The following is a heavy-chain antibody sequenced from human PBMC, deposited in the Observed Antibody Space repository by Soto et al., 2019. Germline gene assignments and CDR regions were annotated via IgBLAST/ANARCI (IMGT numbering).Heavy chain of an antibody. J-gene: IGHJ4*02. V-gene: IGHV3-23*01. CDR1: GFTFSSYA. D-gene: IGHD3-9*01. CDR3: ATSARYYDILTGFDY. CDR2: ISGSGGST. Sequence: GGSLRLSCAASGFTFSSYAMSWVRQAPGKGLEWVSAISGSGGSTYYADSVKGRFTISRDNSKNTLYLQMNSLRAEDTAVYYCATSARYYDILTGFDYWGQGTLVTVSS.